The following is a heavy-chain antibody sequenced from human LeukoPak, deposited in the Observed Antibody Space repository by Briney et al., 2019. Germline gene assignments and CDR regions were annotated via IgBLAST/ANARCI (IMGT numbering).Heavy chain of an antibody. CDR3: TPEPDLYNILHGLPRFDY. CDR2: IKRETEAGTT. CDR1: GFTLSDAW. Sequence: GGSLRLSCAASGFTLSDAWMSWVRQAPGKGREWVGRIKRETEAGTTYYAAPVKGRFTISRDDSKNTLYLQMNRLTTEETAVYYCTPEPDLYNILHGLPRFDYWGQETLVTVSS. D-gene: IGHD3-9*01. J-gene: IGHJ4*02. V-gene: IGHV3-15*06.